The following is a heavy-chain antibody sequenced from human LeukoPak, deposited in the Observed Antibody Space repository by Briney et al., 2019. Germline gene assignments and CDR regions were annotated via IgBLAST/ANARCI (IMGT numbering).Heavy chain of an antibody. J-gene: IGHJ4*02. D-gene: IGHD5-12*01. CDR1: GFTFSSYG. CDR3: AKEREVATMGLYFDY. Sequence: GGSLRLSCAASGFTFSSYGMHWVRQAPGKGLEWVAVIWYDGSNKYYADSVKGRFTISRDNSKNTLYLQMNSLRAEDTAVYYCAKEREVATMGLYFDYWGQGTLVTVSS. V-gene: IGHV3-33*06. CDR2: IWYDGSNK.